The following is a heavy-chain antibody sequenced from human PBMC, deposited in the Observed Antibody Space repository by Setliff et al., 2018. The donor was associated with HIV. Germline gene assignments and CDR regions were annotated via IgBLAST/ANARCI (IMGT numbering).Heavy chain of an antibody. V-gene: IGHV4-4*02. CDR1: GDSISTNHW. D-gene: IGHD1-26*01. CDR3: ANYRGGSMIDY. CDR2: IYQSGHT. Sequence: PSETLSLTCTVSGDSISTNHWWSWVRKPPGKGLEWIGEIYQSGHTNYNPSLKSRVTISVDRSKNQFSLRLSSVTAADTAVYYCANYRGGSMIDYWGQGTLVTVS. J-gene: IGHJ4*02.